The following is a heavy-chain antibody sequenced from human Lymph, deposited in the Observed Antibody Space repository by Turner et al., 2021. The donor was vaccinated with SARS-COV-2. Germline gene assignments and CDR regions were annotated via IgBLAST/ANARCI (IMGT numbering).Heavy chain of an antibody. CDR3: ARDRTSYGDYWAGYYYGMDV. V-gene: IGHV4-59*01. CDR1: GGSISAYY. Sequence: QVQLQESGPGLVQPSETLSLPCTVSGGSISAYYWSWIRQPPGKGLEWIGYIYYSGSTNYNPSLKSRVTISVDTSKNQFSLKLSSVTAADTAVYYCARDRTSYGDYWAGYYYGMDVWGQGTTVTVSS. CDR2: IYYSGST. D-gene: IGHD4-17*01. J-gene: IGHJ6*02.